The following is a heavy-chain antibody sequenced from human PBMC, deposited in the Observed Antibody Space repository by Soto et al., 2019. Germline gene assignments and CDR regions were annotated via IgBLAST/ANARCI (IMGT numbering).Heavy chain of an antibody. CDR3: AKASTNDNWNDDY. V-gene: IGHV3-53*01. Sequence: GGSLRLSCAASGFTVSSNYMSWVRQAPGKGLEWVSVIYSGGSTYYADSVKGRFTISRDNSKNTLYLQMNSLRAEDTAVYYCAKASTNDNWNDDYWGQGTLVTVSS. CDR2: IYSGGST. D-gene: IGHD1-20*01. J-gene: IGHJ4*02. CDR1: GFTVSSNY.